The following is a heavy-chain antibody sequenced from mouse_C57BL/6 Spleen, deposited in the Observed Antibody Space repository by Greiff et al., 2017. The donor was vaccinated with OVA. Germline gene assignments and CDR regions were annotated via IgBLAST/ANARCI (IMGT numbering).Heavy chain of an antibody. Sequence: EVQGVESGGGLVKPGGSLKLSCAASGFTFSSYAMSWVRQTPEKRLEWVATISDGGSYTYYPVNVKGRFTISRDNAKNNLYLQMSHLKSEDTAMYYCARDRSNYRYFDVWGTGTTVTVSS. CDR2: ISDGGSYT. CDR1: GFTFSSYA. V-gene: IGHV5-4*01. CDR3: ARDRSNYRYFDV. J-gene: IGHJ1*03. D-gene: IGHD2-5*01.